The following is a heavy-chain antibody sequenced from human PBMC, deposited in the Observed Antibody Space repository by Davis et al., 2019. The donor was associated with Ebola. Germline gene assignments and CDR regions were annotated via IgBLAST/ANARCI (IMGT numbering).Heavy chain of an antibody. J-gene: IGHJ6*02. CDR2: VYHSGST. Sequence: SETLSLTCAVSGGSISSGGYTWSWIRQPPGEGLEWIGYVYHSGSTYYNPSLKSRVTMSVDRSKNQFSLKLSSVTAADTAVYYCARGVVAVTLDGMDVWGQGTTVTVSS. D-gene: IGHD2-15*01. CDR3: ARGVVAVTLDGMDV. CDR1: GGSISSGGYT. V-gene: IGHV4-30-2*01.